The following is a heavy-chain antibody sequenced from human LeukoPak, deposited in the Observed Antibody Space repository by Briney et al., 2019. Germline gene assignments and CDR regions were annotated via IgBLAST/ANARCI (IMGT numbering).Heavy chain of an antibody. CDR2: INSDGSST. CDR1: GFTFSSYW. Sequence: PGGSLRLSCAASGFTFSSYWMHWVRQAPGKGLVWVSRINSDGSSTSYADSVKGRFTISRDNAENTLYLQMNSLRAEDTAVYYCARGVYSSSLYFDYWGQGTLVTVSS. J-gene: IGHJ4*02. CDR3: ARGVYSSSLYFDY. D-gene: IGHD6-6*01. V-gene: IGHV3-74*01.